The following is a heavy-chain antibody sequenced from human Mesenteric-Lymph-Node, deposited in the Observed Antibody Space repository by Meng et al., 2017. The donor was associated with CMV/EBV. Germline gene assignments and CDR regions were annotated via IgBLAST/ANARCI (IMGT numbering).Heavy chain of an antibody. V-gene: IGHV3-30*02. J-gene: IGHJ3*02. CDR2: IRYDGTYK. Sequence: GESLKISCAASGFIFSTYGMHWVRQAPGKGLEWVAFIRYDGTYKYYADSVKGRFTISRDNSKNTLYLQMNSLRAEDTAVYYCAKGTPLVPSAAETDAFDIWGQGTMVTVSS. CDR1: GFIFSTYG. D-gene: IGHD6-13*01. CDR3: AKGTPLVPSAAETDAFDI.